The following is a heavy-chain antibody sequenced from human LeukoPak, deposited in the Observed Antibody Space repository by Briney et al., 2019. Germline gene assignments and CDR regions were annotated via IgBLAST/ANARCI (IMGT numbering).Heavy chain of an antibody. CDR2: IKSKTDGGTT. CDR3: TTVSRYFDWLLWFHAFDI. V-gene: IGHV3-15*01. CDR1: GFIFSDAW. Sequence: GGSLRLSCAASGFIFSDAWMSWVRQAPGKGLEWVGRIKSKTDGGTTDYAAPVKGRFTISRDDSKNTLYLQMNSLKTEDTAVYYCTTVSRYFDWLLWFHAFDIWGQGTMVTVSS. J-gene: IGHJ3*02. D-gene: IGHD3-9*01.